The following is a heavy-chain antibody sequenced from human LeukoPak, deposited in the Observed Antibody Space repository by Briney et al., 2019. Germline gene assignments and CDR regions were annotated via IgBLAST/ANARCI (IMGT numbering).Heavy chain of an antibody. V-gene: IGHV4-39*01. Sequence: SETLSLTCTVSGGSISSSSYYWGWIRQPPGKGLEWIGSIYYSGSTYYSPSLKSRVTISVDTSKNQFSLKLSSVTAADTAVYYCARPRGGSGSYPLFPTTLFDPWGQGTLVTVSS. J-gene: IGHJ5*02. CDR1: GGSISSSSYY. CDR3: ARPRGGSGSYPLFPTTLFDP. CDR2: IYYSGST. D-gene: IGHD3-10*01.